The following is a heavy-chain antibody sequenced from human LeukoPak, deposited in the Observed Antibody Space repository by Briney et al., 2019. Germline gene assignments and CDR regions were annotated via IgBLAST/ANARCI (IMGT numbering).Heavy chain of an antibody. CDR1: GGSINNFY. CDR2: IYHNGKT. Sequence: SETLSLTCIVSGGSINNFYWSWIRQPPGKGLEWIGYIYHNGKTKYNPSLTSRVSISIDTSKNQFSLRLTSVTAADTAVYYCARGKYSSSDAFDIWGQGTMVTVPS. CDR3: ARGKYSSSDAFDI. V-gene: IGHV4-59*01. J-gene: IGHJ3*02. D-gene: IGHD6-6*01.